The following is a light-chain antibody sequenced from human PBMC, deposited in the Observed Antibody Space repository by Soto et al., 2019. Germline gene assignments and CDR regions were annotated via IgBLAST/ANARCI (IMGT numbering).Light chain of an antibody. CDR3: QSYDSSLRGSV. J-gene: IGLJ1*01. Sequence: QSVLTQPPSVSGAPGQRVTISCTGISYNIGAGYDVHWYQQLPGTAPKLLIYGNSNRPSGVPDRFSGSKSGTSASLAITGLQAEDEADYYCQSYDSSLRGSVFGTGTKLTVL. CDR1: SYNIGAGYD. CDR2: GNS. V-gene: IGLV1-40*01.